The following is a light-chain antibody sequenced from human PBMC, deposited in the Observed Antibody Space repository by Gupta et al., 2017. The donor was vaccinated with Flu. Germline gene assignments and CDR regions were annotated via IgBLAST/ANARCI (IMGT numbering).Light chain of an antibody. Sequence: EIVLTQSPGTLSLSPGEGATLSCRASHSVTSNYLAWYQQRPDQAPRLLIFGASNRATGVPDRFSGSGSGTDFTLTISRREPEDFAMYYCQQHGGSPLLTLGGGTRVEI. J-gene: IGKJ4*01. CDR1: HSVTSNY. CDR2: GAS. CDR3: QQHGGSPLLT. V-gene: IGKV3-20*01.